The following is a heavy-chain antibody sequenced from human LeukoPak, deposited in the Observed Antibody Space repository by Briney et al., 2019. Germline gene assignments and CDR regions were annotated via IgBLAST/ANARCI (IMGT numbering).Heavy chain of an antibody. CDR3: ARHETGDFVY. J-gene: IGHJ4*02. Sequence: SETLSLTCTVSGGSISSSSYYWGWIRQPPGKGLEWIGSIYYSGSTYYNPSLKSRVTISVDTSKNQFSLKLSSVTAADTAVYYCARHETGDFVYWGQGTLVTVSS. CDR2: IYYSGST. CDR1: GGSISSSSYY. V-gene: IGHV4-39*01. D-gene: IGHD3-9*01.